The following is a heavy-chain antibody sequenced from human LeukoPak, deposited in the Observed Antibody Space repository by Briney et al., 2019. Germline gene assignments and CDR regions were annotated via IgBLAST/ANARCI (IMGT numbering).Heavy chain of an antibody. J-gene: IGHJ4*02. V-gene: IGHV3-23*01. Sequence: GGSLRLSCAASGFTFSSYAMSWVRQAPGKGLEWVSAISGSGGSTYYADSVKGRFTISRDNSKNTLYLQMNSLRAEDTAVYYCAKAGHYDFWSGLMSTGDYWGQGTLVTVSS. CDR1: GFTFSSYA. CDR2: ISGSGGST. CDR3: AKAGHYDFWSGLMSTGDY. D-gene: IGHD3-3*01.